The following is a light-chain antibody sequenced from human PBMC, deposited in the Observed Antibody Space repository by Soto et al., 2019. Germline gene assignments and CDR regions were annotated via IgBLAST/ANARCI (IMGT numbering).Light chain of an antibody. Sequence: EIVLTQSPDTLSLSQGERARLSCRASQSIRSERLAWYQQKPGQAPRLVIFDASNRASGIPDRFSGSGSGTDFTLTISRLETEDFAVFYCQQYGTSEIIFGQGTRLEIK. CDR3: QQYGTSEII. J-gene: IGKJ5*01. CDR2: DAS. V-gene: IGKV3-20*01. CDR1: QSIRSER.